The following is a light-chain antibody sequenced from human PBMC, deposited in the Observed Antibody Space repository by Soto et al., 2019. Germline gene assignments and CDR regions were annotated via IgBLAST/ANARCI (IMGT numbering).Light chain of an antibody. V-gene: IGKV3-15*01. CDR3: QQYNNWPLT. Sequence: EIVMAQSPATLSVSPGERATLSCRASQSVSSNLAWYQQKPGQAPRLLIYSTSTRATGIPATFSGSGSGTEFTLTISSLQSEDFAVYYCQQYNNWPLTFGPGTKVDI. CDR1: QSVSSN. J-gene: IGKJ3*01. CDR2: STS.